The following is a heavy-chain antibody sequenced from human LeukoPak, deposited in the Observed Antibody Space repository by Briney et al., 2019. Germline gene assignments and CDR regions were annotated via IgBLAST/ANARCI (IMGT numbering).Heavy chain of an antibody. J-gene: IGHJ4*02. Sequence: SETLSLTCTVSGGSISSYYWSWIRQPPGKGLEWIGYIYYSGSTNYNPSLKSRVTISVDTSKNQFSLKLSSVTAADTAVYYRARVGGTSTIFGVVIRDLIFDYWGQGTLVTVSS. CDR3: ARVGGTSTIFGVVIRDLIFDY. D-gene: IGHD3-3*01. CDR1: GGSISSYY. CDR2: IYYSGST. V-gene: IGHV4-59*01.